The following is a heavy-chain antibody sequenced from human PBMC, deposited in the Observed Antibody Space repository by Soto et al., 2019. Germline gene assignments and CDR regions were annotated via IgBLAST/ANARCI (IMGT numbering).Heavy chain of an antibody. CDR3: ARGDVRVVASFDP. J-gene: IGHJ5*02. CDR1: GYTFTDYY. CDR2: INPNSGGT. Sequence: QVQLVQSGAEVKKPGASVKVSCKASGYTFTDYYIHWVRQAPGQGLEWMGWINPNSGGTNYAQKFPGRVTMTRDTSISTAYMELSRLISDDTAVYYCARGDVRVVASFDPWGQGALVTVSS. D-gene: IGHD2-15*01. V-gene: IGHV1-2*02.